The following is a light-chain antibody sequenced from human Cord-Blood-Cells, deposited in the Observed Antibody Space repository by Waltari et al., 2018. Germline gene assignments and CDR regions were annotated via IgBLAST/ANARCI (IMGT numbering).Light chain of an antibody. V-gene: IGKV1-33*01. CDR2: DAS. J-gene: IGKJ3*01. CDR1: QDISNY. CDR3: QQYDNLPFT. Sequence: DIQMTQYPSSLSASVGDRVTITCQASQDISNYLNWYQQKPGKAPKLLIYDASNLETGVPSRFSGSGSGTDFTYTISSLQPGDIATYYCQQYDNLPFTFGPGTKVDIK.